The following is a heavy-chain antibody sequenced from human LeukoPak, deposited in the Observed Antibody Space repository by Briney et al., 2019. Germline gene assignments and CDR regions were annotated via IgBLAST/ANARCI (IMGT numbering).Heavy chain of an antibody. D-gene: IGHD7-27*01. CDR2: IKGNGATT. V-gene: IGHV3-11*04. CDR3: ARDYVWGSSESDY. Sequence: GGSLRLSCAASGFTFSNYYMSWIRQAPGKGLEWVSHIKGNGATTYYADSVRGRFTISRGNAKNSLFLQMSSLRVEDTAIYYCARDYVWGSSESDYWGQGTLVTVSS. J-gene: IGHJ4*02. CDR1: GFTFSNYY.